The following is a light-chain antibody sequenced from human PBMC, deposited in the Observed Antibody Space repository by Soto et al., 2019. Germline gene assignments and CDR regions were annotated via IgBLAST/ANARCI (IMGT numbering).Light chain of an antibody. J-gene: IGKJ4*01. V-gene: IGKV1-39*01. CDR2: GAS. Sequence: DIQVIQSPSSLSASVGDRVTITCRASLRISKYLNWYQQKPGKAPKLLIYGASTLQSGVPSRFSGTGSGTDFNLIISSLQPEDSATYYCQQSHSTPLTFGGGTKLEI. CDR1: LRISKY. CDR3: QQSHSTPLT.